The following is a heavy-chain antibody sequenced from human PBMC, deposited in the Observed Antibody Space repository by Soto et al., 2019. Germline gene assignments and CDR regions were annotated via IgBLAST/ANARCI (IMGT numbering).Heavy chain of an antibody. Sequence: EVQLVESGGGLVKPGWSLRLSCAGSGFTFTNAWMSWVRLAPGKGLEWIGRIKSQSGGGTIDYAAPVKGRFAISRDDSQNTLFLQMNSLRPEDTGVYYCTTVVLMLYGGAHSAHWGQGTLVTVSS. CDR2: IKSQSGGGTI. D-gene: IGHD2-8*01. J-gene: IGHJ4*02. V-gene: IGHV3-15*01. CDR3: TTVVLMLYGGAHSAH. CDR1: GFTFTNAW.